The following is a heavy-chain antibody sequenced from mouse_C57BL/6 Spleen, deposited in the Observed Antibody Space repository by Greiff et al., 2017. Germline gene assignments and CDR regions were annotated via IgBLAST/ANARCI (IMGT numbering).Heavy chain of an antibody. CDR2: IRNKANGYTT. D-gene: IGHD1-1*01. CDR3: ASHYYGSSYGFAY. J-gene: IGHJ3*01. CDR1: GFTFTDYY. V-gene: IGHV7-3*01. Sequence: EVNLVESGGGLVQPGGSLSLSCAASGFTFTDYYMSWVRQPPGKALEWLGFIRNKANGYTTEYSASVKGRFTISRDNSHSILYLQMNALRAEDSATYYCASHYYGSSYGFAYWGQGTLVTVSA.